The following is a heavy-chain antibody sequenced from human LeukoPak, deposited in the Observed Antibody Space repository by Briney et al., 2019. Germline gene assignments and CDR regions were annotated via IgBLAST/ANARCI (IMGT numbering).Heavy chain of an antibody. V-gene: IGHV3-33*01. D-gene: IGHD2-2*02. Sequence: GGSLRLSCAASGFTFSSNGMQWVRQAPGKGLEWVAVIWYDGSKKYYTDSVKGRFTVSRDNAKNTLYLQMNSLRAEDTAVYYCARDQMGYCSSTSCYNDAFDIWGQGTMVTVSS. CDR2: IWYDGSKK. CDR3: ARDQMGYCSSTSCYNDAFDI. J-gene: IGHJ3*02. CDR1: GFTFSSNG.